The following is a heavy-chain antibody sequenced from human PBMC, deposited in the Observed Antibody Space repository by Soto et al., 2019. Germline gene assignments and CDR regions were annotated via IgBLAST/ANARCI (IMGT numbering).Heavy chain of an antibody. V-gene: IGHV1-8*01. CDR2: MNPNSGNT. CDR3: ARVYRSGWSKD. J-gene: IGHJ4*02. Sequence: QVQLVQSGAEVKKPGASVKVSCKAYRYTLTSYDIHWVRQATGQGLEWMGWMNPNSGNTGYAQKLQGRVTMTRNTSISTAYMELGSLRSEDTAVYYCARVYRSGWSKDWCQGTLVTVCS. D-gene: IGHD6-19*01. CDR1: RYTLTSYD.